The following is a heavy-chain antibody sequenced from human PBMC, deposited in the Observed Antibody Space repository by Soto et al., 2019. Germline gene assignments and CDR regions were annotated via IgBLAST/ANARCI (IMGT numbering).Heavy chain of an antibody. V-gene: IGHV3-23*01. CDR3: AEDCIAVAVQDPYGMDV. CDR2: ISGSGGST. Sequence: SLRLSCAASGFTFSSYAMSWVRQAPGKGLEWVSAISGSGGSTYYADSVKGRFTISRDNSKNTLYLQMNSLRAEDTAVYYCAEDCIAVAVQDPYGMDVWGQGTTVTVSS. J-gene: IGHJ6*02. D-gene: IGHD6-19*01. CDR1: GFTFSSYA.